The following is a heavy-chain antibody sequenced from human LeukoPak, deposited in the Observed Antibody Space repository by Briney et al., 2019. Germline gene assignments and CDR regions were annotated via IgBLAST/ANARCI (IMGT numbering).Heavy chain of an antibody. V-gene: IGHV3-7*01. D-gene: IGHD1-1*01. CDR3: ARVLEASTFDP. Sequence: PGGSLRLSCAASGFTLSTYTMNWVRQAPGKGLEWVANIKQDGSEKYYVDSVKGRFTISRDNAKNSLYLQMNSLRAEDTAVYYCARVLEASTFDPWGQGTLVTVSS. CDR2: IKQDGSEK. CDR1: GFTLSTYT. J-gene: IGHJ5*02.